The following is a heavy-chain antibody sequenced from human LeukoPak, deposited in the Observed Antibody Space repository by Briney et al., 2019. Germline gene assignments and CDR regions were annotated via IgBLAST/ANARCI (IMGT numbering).Heavy chain of an antibody. CDR1: GFTFNSYG. V-gene: IGHV3-30*02. CDR2: IGHDGSNK. CDR3: ARDVRIYYYDGSPDY. D-gene: IGHD3-22*01. Sequence: PGGSLRLSCAASGFTFNSYGMHWVRQAPGKGLEWVTYIGHDGSNKYYADSVKGRFTISRDSSKNTLYLQMISLRAEDTAVYYCARDVRIYYYDGSPDYWGQGTLVTVSS. J-gene: IGHJ4*02.